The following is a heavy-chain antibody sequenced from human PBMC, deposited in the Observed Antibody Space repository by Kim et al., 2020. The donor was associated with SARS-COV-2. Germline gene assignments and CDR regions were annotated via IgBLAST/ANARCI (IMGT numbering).Heavy chain of an antibody. V-gene: IGHV3-33*01. Sequence: YYADSVKGRFTISRANSTNTLYLQMSSLIAEDTAVYYCARDLIAAGGMDVWGQGTTVTVSS. J-gene: IGHJ6*02. CDR3: ARDLIAAGGMDV. D-gene: IGHD6-13*01.